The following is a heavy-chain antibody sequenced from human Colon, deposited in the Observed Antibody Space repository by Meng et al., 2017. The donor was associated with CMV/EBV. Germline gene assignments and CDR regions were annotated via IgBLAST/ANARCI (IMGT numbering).Heavy chain of an antibody. D-gene: IGHD5-18*01. CDR3: ARAQYTYGYWIFDY. V-gene: IGHV4-4*07. J-gene: IGHJ4*02. CDR1: GGSISSYY. Sequence: QVHLKGAGPGLVKPSETLSLSCTVSGGSISSYYWSWIRQPAGKGLEWIGRIYPSGFPKYKPSLESRVTMSADTSKNQISLKLTSVTAADTAVYYCARAQYTYGYWIFDYWGQGTLVTVSS. CDR2: IYPSGFP.